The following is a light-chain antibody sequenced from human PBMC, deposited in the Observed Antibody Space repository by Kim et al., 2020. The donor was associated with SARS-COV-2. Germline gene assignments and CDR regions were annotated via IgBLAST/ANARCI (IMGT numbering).Light chain of an antibody. V-gene: IGLV3-21*01. CDR2: YDS. CDR3: QGWESSSGNRV. J-gene: IGLJ3*02. Sequence: ATRTTASIAGNSNRMRNVHAYRQKPGPAQVLVLLYDSDRHSGIPVRFSGSNSGNGATPTISRVEAGDKADYYCQGWESSSGNRVFGAGTKLTVL. CDR1: SNRMRN.